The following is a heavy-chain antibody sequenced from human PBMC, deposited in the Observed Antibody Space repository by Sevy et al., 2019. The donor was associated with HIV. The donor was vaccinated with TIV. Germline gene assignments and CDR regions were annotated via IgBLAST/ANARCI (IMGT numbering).Heavy chain of an antibody. CDR3: ARAPPSGIAAAGPYYYYYGMDV. J-gene: IGHJ6*02. CDR1: GGTFSSYA. CDR2: IIPIFGTA. V-gene: IGHV1-69*13. Sequence: ASVTVSCKASGGTFSSYAISWVRQAPGQGLEWMGGIIPIFGTANYAQKFQGRVTITADESTSTAYMELSSLRSEDTAVYYCARAPPSGIAAAGPYYYYYGMDVWGQGTTVTVSS. D-gene: IGHD6-13*01.